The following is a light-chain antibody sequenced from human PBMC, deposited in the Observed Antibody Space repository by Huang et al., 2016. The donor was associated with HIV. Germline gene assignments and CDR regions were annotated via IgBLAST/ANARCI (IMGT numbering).Light chain of an antibody. J-gene: IGKJ2*01. CDR2: DTS. CDR3: HHRSGWPRT. V-gene: IGKV3-11*01. Sequence: EIVLTQSPATLSLSPGERATLSCRASQSLNNYLGWYQQKPGQPPRLLIYDTSNRATGIPARFSGGVSGTDFTLTISSLEPEDFAVYYCHHRSGWPRTFGQGTKLEI. CDR1: QSLNNY.